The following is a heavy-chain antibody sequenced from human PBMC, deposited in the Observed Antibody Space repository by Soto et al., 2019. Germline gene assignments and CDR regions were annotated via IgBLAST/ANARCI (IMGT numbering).Heavy chain of an antibody. J-gene: IGHJ6*02. CDR2: ISNDGSNI. CDR3: AKQNDGSGSYYKSYYFHGLDV. V-gene: IGHV3-30*18. Sequence: QVQLVESGGGVVQPGRSLRLSCAASGFTFSTYGMHWVRQAPGKGLEWVAVISNDGSNIYYGESVRGRFTISRDNSKNTLYLQMNSLRVEETAVYYCAKQNDGSGSYYKSYYFHGLDVWGQGTTVTVSS. CDR1: GFTFSTYG. D-gene: IGHD3-10*01.